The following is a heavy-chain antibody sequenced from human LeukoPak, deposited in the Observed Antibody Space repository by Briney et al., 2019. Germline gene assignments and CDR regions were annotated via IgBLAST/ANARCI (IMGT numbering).Heavy chain of an antibody. Sequence: PGGSLRLSCAASGFTFSDYWMHWVRQAPGKGLVWVSRISSDGSRVTYADSVKGRFTISRDNSKNTVYLQMNSLRAEDTAVYYCARELHYYDSSGYPMSYGFDIWGQGTLVTVSS. CDR1: GFTFSDYW. CDR3: ARELHYYDSSGYPMSYGFDI. CDR2: ISSDGSRV. D-gene: IGHD3-22*01. J-gene: IGHJ3*02. V-gene: IGHV3-74*01.